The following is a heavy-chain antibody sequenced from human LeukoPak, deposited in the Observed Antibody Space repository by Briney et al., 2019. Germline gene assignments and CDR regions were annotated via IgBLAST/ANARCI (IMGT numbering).Heavy chain of an antibody. D-gene: IGHD5-18*01. J-gene: IGHJ5*02. CDR1: GFTFSSYS. Sequence: PGGSLRLSCAASGFTFSSYSMNWVRQAPGKGLEWVSSISSSSSYIYYADSVKGRFTISRDNAKNSLYLQMNSLRAEDTAVYYCARGLGGYSYGFRPWGQGTLVTVSS. V-gene: IGHV3-21*01. CDR3: ARGLGGYSYGFRP. CDR2: ISSSSSYI.